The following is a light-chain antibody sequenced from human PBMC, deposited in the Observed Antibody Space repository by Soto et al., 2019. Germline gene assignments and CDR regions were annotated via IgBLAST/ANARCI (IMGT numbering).Light chain of an antibody. Sequence: QSVLTQPPSASGTPGQTIAISCSGGSSNIGSHTVNWYQQLPGTAPRLLIYSNTQRPSGVPDRFSGSKSGTSASLAISGLHSQYARHYFCAAWDDSLNGVVFGGGTQVTVL. V-gene: IGLV1-44*01. CDR2: SNT. J-gene: IGLJ2*01. CDR1: SSNIGSHT. CDR3: AAWDDSLNGVV.